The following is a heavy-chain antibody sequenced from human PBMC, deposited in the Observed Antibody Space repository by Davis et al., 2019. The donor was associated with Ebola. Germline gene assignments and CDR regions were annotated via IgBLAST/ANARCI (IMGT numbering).Heavy chain of an antibody. D-gene: IGHD3-3*01. V-gene: IGHV1-18*01. J-gene: IGHJ6*02. CDR3: ARPITIFGVVTRTYYYYGMDV. CDR1: GYTFTSYG. CDR2: ISAYNGNT. Sequence: AASVKVSCKASGYTFTSYGISWVRQAPGQGLEWMGWISAYNGNTNYAQKLQGRVTMTTDTSTSTAYMELRSLRSDDTAVYYCARPITIFGVVTRTYYYYGMDVWGQGTTVTVSS.